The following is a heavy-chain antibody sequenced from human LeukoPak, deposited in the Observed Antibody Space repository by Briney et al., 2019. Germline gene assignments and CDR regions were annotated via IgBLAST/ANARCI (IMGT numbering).Heavy chain of an antibody. CDR1: GFTFSSYA. V-gene: IGHV3-23*01. D-gene: IGHD3-9*01. CDR2: ISGSGGST. CDR3: AKYYDILTGSALVWTDAFDI. Sequence: PGGSLRLSCAASGFTFSSYAMSWVRQAPGKGLEWVSGISGSGGSTYYADSVKGRFTISRDNSKNTLYLQMNSLRAEDTAVYYCAKYYDILTGSALVWTDAFDIWGQGTMVTVSS. J-gene: IGHJ3*02.